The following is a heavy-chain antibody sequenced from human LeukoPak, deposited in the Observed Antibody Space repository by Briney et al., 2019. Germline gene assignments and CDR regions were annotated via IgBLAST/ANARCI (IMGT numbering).Heavy chain of an antibody. Sequence: GGSLRLSCAASGFIFDDYAMHWVRQAPGKGLEWVSSISWDSGTIDYVDSVKGRFTISRDNAKNSLYLQMNSLRAEDTAVYYCAKGSDSSAWTLFDYWGQGTLVTVSS. CDR3: AKGSDSSAWTLFDY. D-gene: IGHD6-25*01. CDR2: ISWDSGTI. CDR1: GFIFDDYA. V-gene: IGHV3-9*01. J-gene: IGHJ4*02.